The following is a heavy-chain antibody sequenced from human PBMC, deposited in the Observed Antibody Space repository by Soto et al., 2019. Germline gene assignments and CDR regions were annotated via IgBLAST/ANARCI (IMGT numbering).Heavy chain of an antibody. Sequence: PSATLSLTSTFSCFPINGFYWSWILHPPGKGLEWIGYMYNTGSTVYNPSFKSRVTISVDTSKNQFSLKLNSVTAAYTAVYYCARDLWGYCGTDCYPLDVWGQGTTVT. J-gene: IGHJ6*02. CDR3: ARDLWGYCGTDCYPLDV. CDR2: MYNTGST. D-gene: IGHD2-21*02. CDR1: CFPINGFY. V-gene: IGHV4-59*01.